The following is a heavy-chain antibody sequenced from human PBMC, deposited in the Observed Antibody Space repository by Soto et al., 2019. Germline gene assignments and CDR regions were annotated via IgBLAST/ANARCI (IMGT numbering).Heavy chain of an antibody. V-gene: IGHV3-48*01. Sequence: PGGSLRLSCAASGFTFSSYSMNWVRQAPGKGLEWVSYISSSSSTIYYADSVKGRFTISRDNAKNSLYLQMNSLRAEDTAVYYCARAESMVRGVITPSSFDYWGQGTLVTVAS. CDR2: ISSSSSTI. CDR1: GFTFSSYS. CDR3: ARAESMVRGVITPSSFDY. D-gene: IGHD3-10*01. J-gene: IGHJ4*02.